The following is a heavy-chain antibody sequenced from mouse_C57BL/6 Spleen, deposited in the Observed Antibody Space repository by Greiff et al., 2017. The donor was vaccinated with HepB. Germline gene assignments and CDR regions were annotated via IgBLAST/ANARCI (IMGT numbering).Heavy chain of an antibody. J-gene: IGHJ4*01. V-gene: IGHV1-82*01. CDR2: IYPGDGDT. CDR1: GYAFSSSW. Sequence: QVQLQQSGPELVKPGASVKISCKASGYAFSSSWMNWVKQRPGKGLEWIGRIYPGDGDTNYNRKFKGKATLTADKSSSTAYMQLSSLTSEDSAVYFCSDYGVHYCAMDYWGQGTSVTVSS. D-gene: IGHD1-1*01. CDR3: SDYGVHYCAMDY.